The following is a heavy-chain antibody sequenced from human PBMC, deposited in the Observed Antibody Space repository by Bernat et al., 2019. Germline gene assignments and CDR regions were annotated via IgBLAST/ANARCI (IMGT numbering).Heavy chain of an antibody. Sequence: EVQLVESGGGLVQPGRSLRLSCAASGFTFDDYAMHWVRQAPGKGLEWVSGISWNSGSIGYADSVKGRFTISRDNAKNSLYLQMNSLRAEDTALYYCAKEVLPMEPFDPWGQGTLVTVSS. CDR1: GFTFDDYA. D-gene: IGHD1-26*01. J-gene: IGHJ5*02. CDR3: AKEVLPMEPFDP. V-gene: IGHV3-9*01. CDR2: ISWNSGSI.